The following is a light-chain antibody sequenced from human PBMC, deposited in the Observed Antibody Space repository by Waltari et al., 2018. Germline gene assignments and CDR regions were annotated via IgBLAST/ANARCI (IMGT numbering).Light chain of an antibody. CDR2: AAS. CDR1: QSISSY. V-gene: IGKV1-39*01. J-gene: IGKJ2*01. CDR3: QQSYSTPLYT. Sequence: DIQMTQSPSSLSASVGDRVTLTCRASQSISSYLNWYQQKPGKAPKLLNYAASSLQSGVPSRFSGSGSGTDFTLTISSLQPEDFATYYCQQSYSTPLYTFGQGTKLEIK.